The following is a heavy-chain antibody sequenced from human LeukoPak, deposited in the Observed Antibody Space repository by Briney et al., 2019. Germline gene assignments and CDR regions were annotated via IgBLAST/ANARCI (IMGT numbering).Heavy chain of an antibody. V-gene: IGHV3-21*01. CDR3: ARDLVATRLPRVIGPGY. CDR2: ISSSSSYI. J-gene: IGHJ4*02. Sequence: GGSLRLSCAASGFTFSRYSMNWVRQAPGKGLEWVSAISSSSSYIYYADSVKGRFTISRDNAKNSLYLQTNSLRAEDTAVYYCARDLVATRLPRVIGPGYWGQGTLVTVSS. CDR1: GFTFSRYS. D-gene: IGHD3-16*02.